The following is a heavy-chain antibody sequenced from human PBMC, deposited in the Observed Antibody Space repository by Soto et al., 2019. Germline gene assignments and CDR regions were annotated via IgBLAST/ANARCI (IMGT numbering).Heavy chain of an antibody. Sequence: ASVKVSCRAPGDTFTSYYMHWVRQAPGHGLEWMGVINPNGGSTRFAQKFQGRVTMTRDTSTSTVYMEPRGLTSEDTAVYYCAGSSGGVYGLMIEGGNWLAPLGQGTLVTFSS. D-gene: IGHD3-16*01. CDR2: INPNGGST. CDR3: AGSSGGVYGLMIEGGNWLAP. J-gene: IGHJ5*02. CDR1: GDTFTSYY. V-gene: IGHV1-46*01.